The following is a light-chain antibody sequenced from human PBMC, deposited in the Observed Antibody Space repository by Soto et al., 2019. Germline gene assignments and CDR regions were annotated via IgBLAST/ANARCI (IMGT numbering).Light chain of an antibody. Sequence: DIQMTQSPSTLSASVGDRVTITCRASQSIDSWLAWYQQKPGKAPKLLIYRASSLESGVPSRFSGSGSGTEFTITISSLQPDDFATYYCQQYKTYMYTFAQGTKLEIK. V-gene: IGKV1-5*03. J-gene: IGKJ2*01. CDR2: RAS. CDR3: QQYKTYMYT. CDR1: QSIDSW.